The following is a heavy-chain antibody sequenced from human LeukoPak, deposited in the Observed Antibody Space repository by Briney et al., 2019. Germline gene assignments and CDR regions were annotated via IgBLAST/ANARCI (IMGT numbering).Heavy chain of an antibody. D-gene: IGHD1-1*01. CDR2: INHSGST. CDR3: ARGLFTLSRTTTIGRFRWPNWFDP. V-gene: IGHV4-34*01. CDR1: GGSFSGYY. Sequence: SETLSLTCAVYGGSFSGYYWSWIRQPPGKGLEWIGEINHSGSTNYNPSLKSRVTISVDTSKNQFSLKLSSVTAADTAVYYCARGLFTLSRTTTIGRFRWPNWFDPWGQGTLVTVS. J-gene: IGHJ5*02.